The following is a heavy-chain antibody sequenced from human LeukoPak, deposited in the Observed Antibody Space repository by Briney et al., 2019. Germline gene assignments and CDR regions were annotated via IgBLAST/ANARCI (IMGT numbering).Heavy chain of an antibody. Sequence: PGGSLRLSCAASGFTFSSYAMSWVRQAPGKGLEWVSAFSTSGGTTYYADSVKGRFTISRDNSKNTLYLQMNSLRVEDTAVYYCAKNRGGTYKYYIAVWGNGTTVTVSS. CDR3: AKNRGGTYKYYIAV. CDR1: GFTFSSYA. V-gene: IGHV3-23*01. D-gene: IGHD1-1*01. CDR2: FSTSGGTT. J-gene: IGHJ6*03.